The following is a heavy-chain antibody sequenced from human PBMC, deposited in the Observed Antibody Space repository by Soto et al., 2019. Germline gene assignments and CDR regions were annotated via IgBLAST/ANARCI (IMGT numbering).Heavy chain of an antibody. V-gene: IGHV3-15*07. J-gene: IGHJ4*02. CDR2: IKRKTDRGVT. CDR1: GFTFSDAW. CDR3: TTDLPLSTKWSNDF. D-gene: IGHD2-15*01. Sequence: PGGSLRLSCVASGFTFSDAWMNWVRQAPGKGLEWVARIKRKTDRGVTDYAAPVKGRFTISRDDSKNMVFLQMNSLKTEDTGIYYCTTDLPLSTKWSNDFWGQGALVTVSS.